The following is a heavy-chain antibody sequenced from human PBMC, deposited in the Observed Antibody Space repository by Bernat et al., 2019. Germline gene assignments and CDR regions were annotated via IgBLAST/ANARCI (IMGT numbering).Heavy chain of an antibody. D-gene: IGHD3-3*01. CDR2: IWSDGSNK. Sequence: QVQLVESGGGVVQPERSLRLSCAASGFTFSSYGMHWVRQAPGKGLEWVAVIWSDGSNKYYADSVKGRFTISRDNSKNTLYLQMNSLRAEDTAVYYCARASGNFDYWGQGTLVTVSS. V-gene: IGHV3-33*01. CDR1: GFTFSSYG. CDR3: ARASGNFDY. J-gene: IGHJ4*02.